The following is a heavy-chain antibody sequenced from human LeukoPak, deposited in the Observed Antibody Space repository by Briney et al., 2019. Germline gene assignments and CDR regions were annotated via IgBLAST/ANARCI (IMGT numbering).Heavy chain of an antibody. CDR2: ISNSGSTV. D-gene: IGHD1/OR15-1a*01. Sequence: GGSLRLSCAASGFAFSDYYMGWIRQAPGKGLEWVSYISNSGSTVYYADSVKGRFTISRDNSKNTLYLQMNSLRAEDTAVYYCAKDTGGWNNNWFDPWGQGTLVTVSS. V-gene: IGHV3-11*01. CDR1: GFAFSDYY. CDR3: AKDTGGWNNNWFDP. J-gene: IGHJ5*02.